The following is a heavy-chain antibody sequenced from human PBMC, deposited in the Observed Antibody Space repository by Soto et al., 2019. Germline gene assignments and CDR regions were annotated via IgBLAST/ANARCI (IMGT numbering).Heavy chain of an antibody. D-gene: IGHD2-2*01. J-gene: IGHJ6*02. CDR3: ARQRQLRPHGMDV. CDR2: IYPGDSDT. V-gene: IGHV5-51*01. CDR1: GYIFTTYW. Sequence: ESLKISGKGSGYIFTTYWIGWVRQMPGKGLEWMGIIYPGDSDTRYSPSFQGQVTISADKSISTAYLQWSSLTASDTAMYYCARQRQLRPHGMDVWGQGTTVTVSS.